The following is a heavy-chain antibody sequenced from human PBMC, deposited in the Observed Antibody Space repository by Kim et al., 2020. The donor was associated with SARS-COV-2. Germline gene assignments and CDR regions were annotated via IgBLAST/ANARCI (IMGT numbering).Heavy chain of an antibody. J-gene: IGHJ5*02. CDR3: ARRYYDILTGSTNWFDP. Sequence: ETLSVTCTVSGGSISSYYWSWIRQPPGKGLEWIGYIYYSGSTNYNPSLKSRVTISVDTSKNQFSLKLSSVTAADTAVYYCARRYYDILTGSTNWFDPWGQGTLVTVSS. D-gene: IGHD3-9*01. CDR1: GGSISSYY. V-gene: IGHV4-59*08. CDR2: IYYSGST.